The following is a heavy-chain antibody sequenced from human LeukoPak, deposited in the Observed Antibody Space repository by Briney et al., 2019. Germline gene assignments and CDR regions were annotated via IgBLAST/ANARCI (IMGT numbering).Heavy chain of an antibody. Sequence: PSETLSLTCTVSGGSISSYYWSWIRQPPGKGLEWIGYIYYSGSTNYNPSLKSRVTVSVDTSKNQFSLKLSSVTAADTAVYYCARVGREDDAFDIWGQGTMVTVSS. CDR2: IYYSGST. CDR1: GGSISSYY. V-gene: IGHV4-59*08. CDR3: ARVGREDDAFDI. D-gene: IGHD1-26*01. J-gene: IGHJ3*02.